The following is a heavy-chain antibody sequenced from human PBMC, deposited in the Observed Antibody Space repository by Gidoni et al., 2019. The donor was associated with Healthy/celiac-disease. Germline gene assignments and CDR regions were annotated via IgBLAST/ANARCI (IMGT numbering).Heavy chain of an antibody. Sequence: QVQLQQWGAGLLKPSETLSLTCAVYGGSFSGYYWSWIRQPPGKGLEWIGEINHSGSTNYNPSLKSRFTISVDASKNQFSLKLSSVTAADTAVYYCARVSSGWNPDYWGQGTLVTVSS. CDR2: INHSGST. CDR1: GGSFSGYY. V-gene: IGHV4-34*01. D-gene: IGHD6-19*01. CDR3: ARVSSGWNPDY. J-gene: IGHJ4*02.